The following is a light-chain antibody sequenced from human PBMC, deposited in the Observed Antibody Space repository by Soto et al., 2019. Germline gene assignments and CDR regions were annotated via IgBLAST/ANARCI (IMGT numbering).Light chain of an antibody. CDR3: QQYGTSPHP. Sequence: EIVLTQSPGTLSLSPGERATLSCRASQSVNSNYLARYQQKPGQVPRPLIYGASIRAAGVPDRLSGSGSGTDVPLTISRLEPEDYAVYSCQQYGTSPHPLGQGTKLAIK. J-gene: IGKJ2*01. CDR2: GAS. V-gene: IGKV3-20*01. CDR1: QSVNSNY.